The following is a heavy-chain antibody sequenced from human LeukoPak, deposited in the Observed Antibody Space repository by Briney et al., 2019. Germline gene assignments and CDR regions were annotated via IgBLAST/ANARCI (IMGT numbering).Heavy chain of an antibody. D-gene: IGHD3-22*01. J-gene: IGHJ3*02. V-gene: IGHV4-59*08. CDR3: ARGPYSYDSSGAFDI. Sequence: SETLSLTCTVSGGSVSSSYWSWIWQPPGKGLEWIGYIFYNGGTQYSPSLSSRVTISVDTSKNQFSLKLSSVTAADTAVYFCARGPYSYDSSGAFDIWGQGTMVTVSS. CDR2: IFYNGGT. CDR1: GGSVSSSY.